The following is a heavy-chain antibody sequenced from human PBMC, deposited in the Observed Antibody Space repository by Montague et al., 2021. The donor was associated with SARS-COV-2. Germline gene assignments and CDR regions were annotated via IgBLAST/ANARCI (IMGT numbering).Heavy chain of an antibody. D-gene: IGHD6-19*01. CDR1: GSSLGSFY. Sequence: SETLSLTCTVYGSSLGSFYWTWVRQSPGGGLESIGEVSHRGVATYNPSFKSRVTMSMDTSRTELSLKMISVTAADTALYFCARGDITSSGAPLDIWGQGTLVTVSS. CDR3: ARGDITSSGAPLDI. CDR2: VSHRGVA. J-gene: IGHJ3*02. V-gene: IGHV4-34*01.